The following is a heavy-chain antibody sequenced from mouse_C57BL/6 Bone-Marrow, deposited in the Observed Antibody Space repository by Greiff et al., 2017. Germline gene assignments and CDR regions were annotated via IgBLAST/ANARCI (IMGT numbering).Heavy chain of an antibody. CDR3: ARGNYYGSYYFDY. Sequence: VKLQQPGAELVKPGASVKMSCKASGYTFTSHWMQWVRQRPGQGLEWIGEIFPGSGSTYYNEKFKGKATLTVDTSSSTAYMQLSSLTSEDSAVYFCARGNYYGSYYFDYWGQGTTLTVSS. CDR2: IFPGSGST. D-gene: IGHD1-1*01. J-gene: IGHJ2*01. CDR1: GYTFTSHW. V-gene: IGHV1-56*01.